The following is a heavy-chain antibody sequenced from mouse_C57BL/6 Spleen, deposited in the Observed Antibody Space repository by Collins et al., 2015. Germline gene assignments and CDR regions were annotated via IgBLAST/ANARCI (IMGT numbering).Heavy chain of an antibody. CDR2: IDPSDSFA. V-gene: IGHV1-50*01. J-gene: IGHJ4*01. CDR1: GYTFTSYW. D-gene: IGHD2-4*01. CDR3: ARKPIYYDHYYAMDY. Sequence: QLQQPGAELVKPGASVKLSCKASGYTFTSYWMQWVKQRPGQGLEWIGEIDPSDSFANYNQKFKGKATLTVDTPSSTAYMQLSSLTSEDSAVYYCARKPIYYDHYYAMDYWGQGTSVTVSP.